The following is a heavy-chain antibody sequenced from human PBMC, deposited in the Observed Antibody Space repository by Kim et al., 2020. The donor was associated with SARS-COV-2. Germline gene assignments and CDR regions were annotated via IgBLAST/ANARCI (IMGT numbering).Heavy chain of an antibody. J-gene: IGHJ4*02. CDR3: ARVGVNYEVDY. CDR2: INRDGSEK. V-gene: IGHV3-7*03. CDR1: GFTFSNNW. Sequence: GGSLRLSCAASGFTFSNNWMSWVRQAPGKGLEWVANINRDGSEKYYVASVKGRFTISRDNAKNSLYVQMNSLRAEDTAVYYCARVGVNYEVDYCGQGTLVTVSS. D-gene: IGHD4-4*01.